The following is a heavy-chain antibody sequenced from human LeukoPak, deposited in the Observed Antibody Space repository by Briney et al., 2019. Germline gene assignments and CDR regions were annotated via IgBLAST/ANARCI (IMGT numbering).Heavy chain of an antibody. V-gene: IGHV1-8*01. CDR1: GYTFTTYD. J-gene: IGHJ4*02. CDR3: TRNIAPGGKGYYFDY. Sequence: ASVKVSCKASGYTFTTYDFNWLRQATGQGLEWMGWMNPTSGNTGYAQNFQGRVTMTRDTSTSTAYLELSSLGSEDTAVYYCTRNIAPGGKGYYFDYWGQGTLVTFSS. D-gene: IGHD6-13*01. CDR2: MNPTSGNT.